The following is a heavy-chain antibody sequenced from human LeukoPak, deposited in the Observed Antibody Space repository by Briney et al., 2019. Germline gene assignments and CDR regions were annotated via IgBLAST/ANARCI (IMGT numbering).Heavy chain of an antibody. CDR1: GYTFTSYA. V-gene: IGHV1-3*01. J-gene: IGHJ4*02. CDR3: ARAFEGATLLLPADD. CDR2: INAGNGNT. Sequence: ASVKVSCKASGYTFTSYAMHWVRQAPGQRLEWMGWINAGNGNTKYSQEFQGRVTITRDTSASTAYMEPSSLRSEDTAVYYCARAFEGATLLLPADDWGQGTLVTVSS. D-gene: IGHD1-26*01.